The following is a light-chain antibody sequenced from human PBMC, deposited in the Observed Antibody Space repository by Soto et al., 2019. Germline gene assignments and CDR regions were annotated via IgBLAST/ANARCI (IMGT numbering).Light chain of an antibody. CDR2: GNS. CDR1: SSNIGAGYG. J-gene: IGLJ3*02. V-gene: IGLV1-40*01. Sequence: QSVLTQPPSVSGAPGQRVTISCTGSSSNIGAGYGVHWYQHLPGTAPKLLIYGNSNRPSGVPDRFSGSKSGPSASLAITGLQADDEADYYCQSYDNLNGPLFGGGTQLTVL. CDR3: QSYDNLNGPL.